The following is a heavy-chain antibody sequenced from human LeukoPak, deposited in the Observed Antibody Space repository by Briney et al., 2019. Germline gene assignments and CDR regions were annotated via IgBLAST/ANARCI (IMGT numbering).Heavy chain of an antibody. CDR1: GYPFTNYE. CDR2: MNSNSGFT. D-gene: IGHD3-22*01. Sequence: ASVKVSCKASGYPFTNYEAHWVRQASGHGLEWMGWMNSNSGFTGYAQKFRGRVTMTRDTSISTAYMELSSLRSEGTAAYYCARGGIHSSGSLRTFDLWGQGTLVTVSS. J-gene: IGHJ4*02. V-gene: IGHV1-8*01. CDR3: ARGGIHSSGSLRTFDL.